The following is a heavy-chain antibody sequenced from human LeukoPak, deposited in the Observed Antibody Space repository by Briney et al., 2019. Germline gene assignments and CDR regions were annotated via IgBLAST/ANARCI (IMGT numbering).Heavy chain of an antibody. D-gene: IGHD4-11*01. J-gene: IGHJ6*03. CDR3: ARHESSYSNYRNYYYYMDV. CDR2: IYYSGST. CDR1: GGSISSSSYY. V-gene: IGHV4-39*01. Sequence: PSETLSLTCTVSGGSISSSSYYWGWIRQPPGKGLEWIGSIYYSGSTYYNPSLKSRVTISVDTSKNQFSLKLSSVTAADTAVYYCARHESSYSNYRNYYYYMDVWGKGTTVTVSS.